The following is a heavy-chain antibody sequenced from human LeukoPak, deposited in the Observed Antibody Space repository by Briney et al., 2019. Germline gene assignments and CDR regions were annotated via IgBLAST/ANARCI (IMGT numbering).Heavy chain of an antibody. CDR2: IYTTERT. Sequence: SQTLSLTCTVSGDSLTTYYGSWIPQPAGPRLEWSGRIYTTERTNYNSSLKSRVTMAKETSKTQVSPRLSSVTAADTAVYYCARDLPSYYFGSGNMFVPWGPGILVTVSS. J-gene: IGHJ5*02. CDR1: GDSLTTYY. D-gene: IGHD3-10*01. V-gene: IGHV4-4*07. CDR3: ARDLPSYYFGSGNMFVP.